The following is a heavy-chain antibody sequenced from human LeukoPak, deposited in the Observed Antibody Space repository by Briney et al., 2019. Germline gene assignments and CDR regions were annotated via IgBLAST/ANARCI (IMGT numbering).Heavy chain of an antibody. CDR2: ISEDGSTK. D-gene: IGHD3-10*01. Sequence: PGGSLRLSCAASGFTFSTYAMHGVRQAPGKGLEWVAVISEDGSTKFYADSVKGRFTISRDNSKNTLFLEMSSLRAGDTAVHYCARGQLWRRGYYYYLDVWGKGTTVTVSS. CDR1: GFTFSTYA. CDR3: ARGQLWRRGYYYYLDV. J-gene: IGHJ6*03. V-gene: IGHV3-30*15.